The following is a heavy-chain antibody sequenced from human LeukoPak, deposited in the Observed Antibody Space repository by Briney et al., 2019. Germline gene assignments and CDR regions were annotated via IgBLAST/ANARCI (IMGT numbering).Heavy chain of an antibody. J-gene: IGHJ6*02. CDR1: GYTFTGYY. Sequence: ASVKVSCKASGYTFTGYYMHWVRQAPGQGLEWMGWINPNSGNTGYAQKFQGRVTMTRNTSISTAYMELSSLRSEDTAVYYCARGERYSGYWYYYYGMDVWGQGTTVTVSS. D-gene: IGHD5-12*01. CDR3: ARGERYSGYWYYYYGMDV. V-gene: IGHV1-8*02. CDR2: INPNSGNT.